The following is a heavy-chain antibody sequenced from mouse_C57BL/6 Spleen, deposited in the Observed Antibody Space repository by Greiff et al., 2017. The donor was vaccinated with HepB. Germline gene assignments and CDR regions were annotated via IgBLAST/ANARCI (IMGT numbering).Heavy chain of an antibody. D-gene: IGHD1-1*01. CDR3: ARRGITTVVATDFDV. V-gene: IGHV5-17*01. CDR1: GFTFSDYG. J-gene: IGHJ1*03. Sequence: EVNVVESGGGLMKPGGSLKLSCAASGFTFSDYGMHWVRQAPEKGLEWVAYISSGSSTIYYADTVKGRFTISRDNAKNTLFLQMTSLRSEDTAMYYCARRGITTVVATDFDVWGTGTTVTVSS. CDR2: ISSGSSTI.